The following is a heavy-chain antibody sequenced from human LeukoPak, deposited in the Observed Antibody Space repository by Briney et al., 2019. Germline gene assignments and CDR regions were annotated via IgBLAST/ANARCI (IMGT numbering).Heavy chain of an antibody. V-gene: IGHV4-39*07. CDR1: GASIDSGRYY. D-gene: IGHD4-11*01. CDR3: ARGTPYNP. Sequence: SETLSLTCTVSGASIDSGRYYWGWIRQSPGKGLEWIGSIHYSGTTYYNPSLKSRVTISIDTSNNQFSLKLSSVTAADTAVYYCARGTPYNPWGQGTLVTVSS. J-gene: IGHJ5*02. CDR2: IHYSGTT.